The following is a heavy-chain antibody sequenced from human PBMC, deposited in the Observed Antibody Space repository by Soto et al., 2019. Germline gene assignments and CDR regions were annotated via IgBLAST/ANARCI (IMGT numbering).Heavy chain of an antibody. CDR1: GYTFTSYD. D-gene: IGHD3-16*01. Sequence: EASVKVSCKASGYTFTSYDINWVRQATGQGLEWMGWINAYNGNTNYAQNLQGRVTLTTDTSTSTAYMELRSLRSNDTAVYYCAMVDVYVTPSPQDVWGQGTTVTVSS. CDR2: INAYNGNT. J-gene: IGHJ6*02. V-gene: IGHV1-18*01. CDR3: AMVDVYVTPSPQDV.